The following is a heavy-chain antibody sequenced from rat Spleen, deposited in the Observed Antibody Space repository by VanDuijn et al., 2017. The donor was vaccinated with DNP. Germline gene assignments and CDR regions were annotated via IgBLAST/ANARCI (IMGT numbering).Heavy chain of an antibody. CDR3: TRHDYYSSYMSYYYVMDA. J-gene: IGHJ4*01. D-gene: IGHD1-2*01. Sequence: EVQLVESGGGLVQPGRSLKLSCAASGFTFSDYHMAWVRQAPTKGLEWVASIVNGGPNTYYRDSVKGRFTISRDNAKNTQYLQMDSLRSEDTATYYCTRHDYYSSYMSYYYVMDAWGQGTSVTVSS. V-gene: IGHV5S13*01. CDR1: GFTFSDYH. CDR2: IVNGGPNT.